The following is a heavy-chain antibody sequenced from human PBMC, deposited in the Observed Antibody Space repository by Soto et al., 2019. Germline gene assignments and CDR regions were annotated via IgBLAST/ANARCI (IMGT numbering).Heavy chain of an antibody. D-gene: IGHD1-1*01. CDR1: RFTLRSYA. CDR2: ISGSGGST. CDR3: ATLKRANWNDDAFDI. J-gene: IGHJ3*02. V-gene: IGHV3-23*01. Sequence: GGSLRLSCAASRFTLRSYAMSWVRQAPGKGLEWVSAISGSGGSTYYADSVKGRFTIARDNSKNKLYLQMNSLRAEDTAVYYCATLKRANWNDDAFDIWGQGTMVTVAS.